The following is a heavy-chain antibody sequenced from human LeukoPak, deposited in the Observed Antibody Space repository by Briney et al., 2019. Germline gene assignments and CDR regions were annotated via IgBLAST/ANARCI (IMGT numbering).Heavy chain of an antibody. J-gene: IGHJ4*02. V-gene: IGHV1-69*04. D-gene: IGHD5-12*01. CDR1: GGTFSSYA. CDR3: ARIGSGYERYIDY. CDR2: IIPILGIA. Sequence: ASVKVSCKASGGTFSSYAISWVRQAPRQGLEWMGRIIPILGIANYAQKFQGRVTITADKSTSTAYMELSSLRSEDTAVYYCARIGSGYERYIDYWGQGTLVTVSS.